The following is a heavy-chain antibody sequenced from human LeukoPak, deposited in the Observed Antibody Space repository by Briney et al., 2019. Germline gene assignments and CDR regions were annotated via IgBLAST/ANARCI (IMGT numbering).Heavy chain of an antibody. J-gene: IGHJ4*02. CDR3: AKDESYYNLDY. D-gene: IGHD3-10*01. CDR2: ISGSGGGT. CDR1: GFTFRDYS. V-gene: IGHV3-23*01. Sequence: TGGSLRLSCAASGFTFRDYSMSWVRQAPGKGLEWVSGISGSGGGTSYADSVKGRFTISRDNSKNTLFLQMNSLRAEDTAVYYCAKDESYYNLDYWGQGTLVTVSS.